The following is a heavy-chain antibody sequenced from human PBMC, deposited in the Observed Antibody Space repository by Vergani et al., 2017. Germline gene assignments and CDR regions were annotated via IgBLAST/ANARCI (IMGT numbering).Heavy chain of an antibody. CDR3: ARTIFGVVTEPYYFDY. J-gene: IGHJ4*02. D-gene: IGHD3-3*01. CDR1: GGSISSSSYY. Sequence: QLQLQESGPGLVKPSETLSLTCTVSGGSISSSSYYWGWIRQPTGKGLEWIGSIYYSGSTYYNPSLKSRVTISVDTSKNQFSLKRSSVTAADTAVYYCARTIFGVVTEPYYFDYSGQGTLVTVSS. V-gene: IGHV4-39*01. CDR2: IYYSGST.